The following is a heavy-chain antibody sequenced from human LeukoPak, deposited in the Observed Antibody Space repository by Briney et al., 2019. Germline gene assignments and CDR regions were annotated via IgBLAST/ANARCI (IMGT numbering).Heavy chain of an antibody. CDR2: ISHSGTT. J-gene: IGHJ4*02. Sequence: SETLSLTCAVSGGSISIGHWWTWVRQYPGKGLEWIGEISHSGTTNYNPSLRGRVTISVDKSHNHFSLRLTSVTAADTAVYYCARRGGDFHTGIVFDNWGQGTLVTVSS. CDR1: GGSISIGHW. CDR3: ARRGGDFHTGIVFDN. V-gene: IGHV4-4*02. D-gene: IGHD3-16*01.